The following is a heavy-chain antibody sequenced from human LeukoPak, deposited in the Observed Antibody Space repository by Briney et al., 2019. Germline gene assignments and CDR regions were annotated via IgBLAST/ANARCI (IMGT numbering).Heavy chain of an antibody. Sequence: GASVKVSCKASGDTFTTYYMHWVRQAPGQGLEWMGIISPSGGGTNYAQKFQGRVTMTGDTSTNTVSMELSSLRSEDTAVYYCARDIAVDPIGEYYYYYMDVWGKGTTVTISS. J-gene: IGHJ6*03. CDR3: ARDIAVDPIGEYYYYYMDV. CDR2: ISPSGGGT. CDR1: GDTFTTYY. V-gene: IGHV1-46*01. D-gene: IGHD6-19*01.